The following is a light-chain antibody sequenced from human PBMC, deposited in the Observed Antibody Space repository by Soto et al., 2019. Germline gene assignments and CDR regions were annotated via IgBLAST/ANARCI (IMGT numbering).Light chain of an antibody. J-gene: IGKJ1*01. CDR2: GAS. V-gene: IGKV3-20*01. Sequence: ESVLTQSPGTLSLSPGERATLSCRASQSVTSSYLAWYQQKPGQAPRLLIYGASSRATGIPDRFSGSGSGTXXXLXXSXLEPEDFAVYXXQQYGSSPRTFGQGTKVEIK. CDR3: QQYGSSPRT. CDR1: QSVTSSY.